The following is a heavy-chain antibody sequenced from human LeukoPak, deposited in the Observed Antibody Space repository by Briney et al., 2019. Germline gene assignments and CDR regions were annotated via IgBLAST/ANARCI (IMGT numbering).Heavy chain of an antibody. J-gene: IGHJ6*02. CDR3: ASGKSTDYDFWSGSQYYYYGMDV. D-gene: IGHD3-3*01. Sequence: SVKVSCKASGGTFGSYAISWVRQAPGQGLEWMGRIIPIFGIANYAQKFQGRVTITADKSTSTAYMELSSLRSEDTAVYYCASGKSTDYDFWSGSQYYYYGMDVWGQGTTVTVSS. CDR2: IIPIFGIA. CDR1: GGTFGSYA. V-gene: IGHV1-69*04.